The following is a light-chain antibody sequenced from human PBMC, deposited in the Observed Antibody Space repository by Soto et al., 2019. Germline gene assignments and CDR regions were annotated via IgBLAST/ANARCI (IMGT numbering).Light chain of an antibody. CDR3: SSYTSSTTV. V-gene: IGLV2-18*02. CDR2: EVS. CDR1: SSDVGIYNR. J-gene: IGLJ3*02. Sequence: QSALTQPPSVSGSPGQSVTISCTGTSSDVGIYNRVSWYQQPPGTAPKLIIYEVSNRPSGVPDRFSGSKSANTASLTISGLQAEDEADYYCSSYTSSTTVFGGGTKLTV.